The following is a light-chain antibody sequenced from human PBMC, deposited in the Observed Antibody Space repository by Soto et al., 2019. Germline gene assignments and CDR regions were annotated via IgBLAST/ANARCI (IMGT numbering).Light chain of an antibody. CDR2: GVT. J-gene: IGLJ2*01. Sequence: QSVLTQPASVSGYPGQSITISCTGTSSDIGAYNYVSWYQQHPGKAPKLMIYGVTNRPSGVSNRFSGSKSGNTASLTISGLQAEYEADYYCSSYTTSSTLGFGGGTKLTVL. CDR3: SSYTTSSTLG. V-gene: IGLV2-14*01. CDR1: SSDIGAYNY.